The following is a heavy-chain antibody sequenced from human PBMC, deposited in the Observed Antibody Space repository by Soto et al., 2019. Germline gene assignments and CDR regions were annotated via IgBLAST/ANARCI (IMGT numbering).Heavy chain of an antibody. J-gene: IGHJ6*02. CDR2: ISYDGSDK. Sequence: VQLVESGGGEVQPGGSLRLSCAASGFKYTDFALHWVRQAPGKGLEWVEIISYDGSDKYYADSVQGRFVISRDNTKTTLYLEMNSLRPEDTAVYFCARRAWDSYYAIDVWGQGTAVTVFS. D-gene: IGHD3-22*01. CDR1: GFKYTDFA. V-gene: IGHV3-30*09. CDR3: ARRAWDSYYAIDV.